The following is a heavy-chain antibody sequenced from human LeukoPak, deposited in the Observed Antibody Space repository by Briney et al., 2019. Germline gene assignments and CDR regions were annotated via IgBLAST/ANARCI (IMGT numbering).Heavy chain of an antibody. CDR2: MYYSGST. V-gene: IGHV4-30-4*01. CDR3: ARPYYYDSRVDP. Sequence: PSQTLSLTCTVSGGSISSGDYYWSWIRQPPGVGLEWIGYMYYSGSTYYNPSLKSRVTISLDTSKNQFSLKLSSVTAADTAVYYCARPYYYDSRVDPWGQGTLVTVSS. J-gene: IGHJ5*02. D-gene: IGHD3-22*01. CDR1: GGSISSGDYY.